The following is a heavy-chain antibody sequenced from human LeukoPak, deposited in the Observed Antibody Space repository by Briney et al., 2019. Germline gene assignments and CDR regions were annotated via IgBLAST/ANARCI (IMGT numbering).Heavy chain of an antibody. CDR1: GFTFSSYA. J-gene: IGHJ4*02. CDR2: ISYDGSNK. D-gene: IGHD3-22*01. Sequence: GRSLRLSCAASGFTFSSYAMHWVRQAPGKGLEWVAVISYDGSNKYYADSVKGRFTISRDNSKNTLYLQMNSLRAEDTAVYYCARSRSLVYDSSGYYFDYWGQGTLVTVSS. CDR3: ARSRSLVYDSSGYYFDY. V-gene: IGHV3-30*01.